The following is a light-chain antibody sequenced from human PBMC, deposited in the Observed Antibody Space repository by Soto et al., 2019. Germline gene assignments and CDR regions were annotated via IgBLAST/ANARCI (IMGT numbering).Light chain of an antibody. J-gene: IGKJ1*01. CDR1: QSVSSSY. CDR3: QQYGSSLTWT. Sequence: VMTQSPATLSVSPGETATLSCMASQSVSSSYLAWYQQKPGQAPRLLIYGASSRATGIPDRFSGSGSGTDFTLTISRLEPEDFAVYYCQQYGSSLTWTFGQGTKVDI. CDR2: GAS. V-gene: IGKV3-20*01.